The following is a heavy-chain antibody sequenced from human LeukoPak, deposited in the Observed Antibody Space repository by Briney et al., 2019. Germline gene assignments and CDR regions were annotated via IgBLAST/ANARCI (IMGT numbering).Heavy chain of an antibody. Sequence: PSETLSLTCTVSGGSISSYYWSWIRQPPGKGLAWIGYIYYSGSTNYNPSLKSRVTISVDTSKNQFSLKLSSVTAADTAVYYCASTSGPPGTWFDPWGQGTLVTVSS. J-gene: IGHJ5*02. CDR3: ASTSGPPGTWFDP. V-gene: IGHV4-59*01. CDR2: IYYSGST. D-gene: IGHD3-16*01. CDR1: GGSISSYY.